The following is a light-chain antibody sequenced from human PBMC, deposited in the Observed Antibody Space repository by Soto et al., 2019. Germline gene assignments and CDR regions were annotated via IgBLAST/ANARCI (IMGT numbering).Light chain of an antibody. Sequence: DIQMTQSPSTLSGSVGDRVTITCRASQTISSWLAWYQQKPGKAPKLLIYKASTLKSGVPSRFSGSGSGTEFTLTISSLQPDDFATYYCQHYNSYSEAFGQGTKAYIK. CDR1: QTISSW. V-gene: IGKV1-5*03. CDR2: KAS. J-gene: IGKJ1*01. CDR3: QHYNSYSEA.